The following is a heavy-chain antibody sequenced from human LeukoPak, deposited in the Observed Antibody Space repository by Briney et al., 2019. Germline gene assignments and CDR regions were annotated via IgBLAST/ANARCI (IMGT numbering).Heavy chain of an antibody. Sequence: GASVKVSCKASGGTFSSYAISWVRQAPGQGLEWMGRITPIFGIANYAQKFQGRVTITADKSTSTAYMELSSLRSEDTAVYYCATGLHYYDSSGLKEYFQHWGQGTLVTVSS. CDR2: ITPIFGIA. CDR1: GGTFSSYA. V-gene: IGHV1-69*04. J-gene: IGHJ1*01. D-gene: IGHD3-22*01. CDR3: ATGLHYYDSSGLKEYFQH.